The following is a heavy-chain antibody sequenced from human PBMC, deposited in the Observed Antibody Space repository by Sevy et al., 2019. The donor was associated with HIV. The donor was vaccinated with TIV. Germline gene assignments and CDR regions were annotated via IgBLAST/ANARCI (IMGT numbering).Heavy chain of an antibody. J-gene: IGHJ4*02. CDR1: GYTLTDLS. V-gene: IGHV1-24*01. CDR2: FDPENGKT. D-gene: IGHD4-17*01. Sequence: ASVKVSCKVSGYTLTDLSMHWARQAPGRGLEWMGGFDPENGKTIYAQKLQGRLTMTEDTSTDTAYMELNNLRSDDTAVYYCATDLWFYYGDFRGFWGQGTLVTVSS. CDR3: ATDLWFYYGDFRGF.